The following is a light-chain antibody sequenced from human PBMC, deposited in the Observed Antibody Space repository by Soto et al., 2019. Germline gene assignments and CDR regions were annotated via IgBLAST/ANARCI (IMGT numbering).Light chain of an antibody. J-gene: IGLJ2*01. Sequence: QSVLTQPPSVSVAPGQKVAISCSGSSSNIGNNYVSWYQQLPGTAPKLLIYDNNKRPSGIPDQFSGSKSGTSATLGITGLQTGDEADYYCGTWDSSLSAGVFGGGTKVTVL. CDR3: GTWDSSLSAGV. CDR2: DNN. CDR1: SSNIGNNY. V-gene: IGLV1-51*01.